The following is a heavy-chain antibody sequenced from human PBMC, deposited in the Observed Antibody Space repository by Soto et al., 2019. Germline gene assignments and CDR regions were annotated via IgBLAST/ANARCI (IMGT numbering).Heavy chain of an antibody. CDR1: GFIFSSFG. CDR2: ISFDGSNK. V-gene: IGHV3-30*18. D-gene: IGHD6-6*01. Sequence: GGSLRLSXAASGFIFSSFGMHWVRQAPGKGLEWVAAISFDGSNKYYADSVKGRFTISRDSSKNTLYLQMNSLRAEDTAVYFCAKVPAVAGRPMLEYYYYGMDVWGQGTTVTVSS. J-gene: IGHJ6*02. CDR3: AKVPAVAGRPMLEYYYYGMDV.